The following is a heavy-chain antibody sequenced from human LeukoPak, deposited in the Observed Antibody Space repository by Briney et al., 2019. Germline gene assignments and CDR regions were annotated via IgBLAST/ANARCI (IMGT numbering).Heavy chain of an antibody. D-gene: IGHD4-17*01. CDR1: GFTFSSYS. CDR3: ARDPDHGDPSDY. Sequence: GGSLRLSCAASGFTFSSYSMNWVRQAPGRGLEGVSSISSSGSYIYYADSVRGRFTISRDNAKNSLYLQMNNLKAEDTAVYYCARDPDHGDPSDYWGQGTLVTVSS. CDR2: ISSSGSYI. V-gene: IGHV3-21*01. J-gene: IGHJ4*02.